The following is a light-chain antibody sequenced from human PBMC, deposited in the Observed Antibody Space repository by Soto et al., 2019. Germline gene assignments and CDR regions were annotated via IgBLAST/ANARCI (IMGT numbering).Light chain of an antibody. CDR1: QSVSSN. CDR3: QQYGSLSWT. V-gene: IGKV3-15*01. CDR2: GAS. Sequence: EIVMTQSPATLSVSPGERATLSCRDSQSVSSNLAWYQQKPGQAPRXLIYGASTRETGIPARFSGSGSGTDFTLTISSLEPEDFAVYYCQQYGSLSWTFGQGTKVDIK. J-gene: IGKJ1*01.